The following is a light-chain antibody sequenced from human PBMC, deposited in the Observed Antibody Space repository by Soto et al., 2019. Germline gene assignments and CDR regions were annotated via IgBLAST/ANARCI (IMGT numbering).Light chain of an antibody. Sequence: EIVLTQSPGTLSLSPGERATLSCRASQSITLNYLAWYQQKPGQAPRLLISGASSRATGIPDRFSGSGSGTDFTLTISRLESEDCAVYYCQQYGSSPYTFGQGTKVESK. J-gene: IGKJ2*01. CDR1: QSITLNY. CDR3: QQYGSSPYT. CDR2: GAS. V-gene: IGKV3-20*01.